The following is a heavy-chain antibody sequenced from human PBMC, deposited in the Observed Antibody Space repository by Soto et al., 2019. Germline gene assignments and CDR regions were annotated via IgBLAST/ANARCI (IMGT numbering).Heavy chain of an antibody. CDR3: AKAGTIAGTGTTPRAFDV. J-gene: IGHJ3*01. CDR1: GFTFSSYE. CDR2: ISFDGSNK. D-gene: IGHD6-13*01. Sequence: GGSLRLSCAASGFTFSSYEMNWVRQAPGKGLEWVAVISFDGSNKYYAESVKGRFTISRDNSKNTLYLEMLSLRPEDTAVFYCAKAGTIAGTGTTPRAFDVWGQRTMVRVPS. V-gene: IGHV3-30*18.